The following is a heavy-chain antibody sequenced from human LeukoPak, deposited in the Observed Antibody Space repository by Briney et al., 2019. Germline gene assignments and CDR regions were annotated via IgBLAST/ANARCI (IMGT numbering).Heavy chain of an antibody. D-gene: IGHD5-18*01. Sequence: GSVKVSCKASGYTFISYGISWVRQAPGQGLEWMGWISAYNGNTNYAQKLQGRVTMTTDTSTSTAYMELRSLRSDDTAVYYCASADTAMVTPAGRWGQGTLVTVSS. J-gene: IGHJ4*02. V-gene: IGHV1-18*01. CDR2: ISAYNGNT. CDR3: ASADTAMVTPAGR. CDR1: GYTFISYG.